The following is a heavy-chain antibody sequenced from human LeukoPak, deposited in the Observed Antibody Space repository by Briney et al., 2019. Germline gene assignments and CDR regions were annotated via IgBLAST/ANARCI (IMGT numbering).Heavy chain of an antibody. V-gene: IGHV4-4*07. J-gene: IGHJ6*03. CDR1: GGSISSYY. CDR3: ARASGKGLWSGYSQYYYYYYMDV. CDR2: IYTSGST. D-gene: IGHD3-3*01. Sequence: SETLSLTCTVSGGSISSYYWSWIRQPAGNGLEWIGRIYTSGSTNYNPSLKSRVTMSVDTSKNQFSLKLSSVTAADTAVYYCARASGKGLWSGYSQYYYYYYMDVWGKGTTVTVSS.